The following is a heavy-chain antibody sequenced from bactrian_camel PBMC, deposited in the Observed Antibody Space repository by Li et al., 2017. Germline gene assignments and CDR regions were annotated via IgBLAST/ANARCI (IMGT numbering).Heavy chain of an antibody. D-gene: IGHD1*01. CDR3: THRDGCPYPWTDVTRYGD. CDR1: GLTDYIGC. CDR2: IWTSSSAT. V-gene: IGHV3S6*01. Sequence: QVQLVESGGGSVQARGSLRLACVMSGLTDYIGCTGWFRQAPGKEREGVAVIWTSSSATDYVDSVKGRFTISQNNAKNTVYLQMDSLEPEDTAMYYCTHRDGCPYPWTDVTRYGDWGQGTQVTVS. J-gene: IGHJ4*01.